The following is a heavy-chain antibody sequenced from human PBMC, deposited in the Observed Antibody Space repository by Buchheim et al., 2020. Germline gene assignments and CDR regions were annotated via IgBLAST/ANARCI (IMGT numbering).Heavy chain of an antibody. Sequence: QVQLQESGPGLVKPSQTLSLTCTVSGGSIGSGSYYWSWIRQPAGKGLEWIGRIYTSGSTNYNPSLKSRVTISVDTSKNQFSLKLSSVTAADTAVYYCARAAARPNWPGFDYWGQGTL. CDR3: ARAAARPNWPGFDY. V-gene: IGHV4-61*02. CDR1: GGSIGSGSYY. D-gene: IGHD6-6*01. CDR2: IYTSGST. J-gene: IGHJ4*02.